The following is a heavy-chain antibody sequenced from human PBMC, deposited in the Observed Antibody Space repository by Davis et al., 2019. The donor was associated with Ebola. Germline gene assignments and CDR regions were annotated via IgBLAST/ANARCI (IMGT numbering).Heavy chain of an antibody. CDR2: IYYSGST. Sequence: PSETLSLTCTVSGGSISSGGYYWSWIRQHPGKGLEWIGYIYYSGSTYYNPSLKSRVTISVDTSKNQFSLKLSSVTAADTALYYCARGIAAGIAARPSDYWGQGTLVTVSS. J-gene: IGHJ4*02. CDR3: ARGIAAGIAARPSDY. D-gene: IGHD6-6*01. CDR1: GGSISSGGYY. V-gene: IGHV4-31*03.